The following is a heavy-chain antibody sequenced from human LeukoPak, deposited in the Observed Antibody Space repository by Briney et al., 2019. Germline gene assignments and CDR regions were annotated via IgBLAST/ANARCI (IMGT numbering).Heavy chain of an antibody. D-gene: IGHD2-15*01. CDR2: MYYSGST. J-gene: IGHJ5*02. CDR1: GYSISSDYY. CDR3: ASLSEYCSAGSCYLGWFDP. V-gene: IGHV4-61*01. Sequence: SETLSLTCTVSGYSISSDYYWGWIRQPPGKGLEWIGYMYYSGSTNYNPSLKSRVTMSVDTSKNQFSLKLNSVTAADTAVYYCASLSEYCSAGSCYLGWFDPWGQGTLVTVSS.